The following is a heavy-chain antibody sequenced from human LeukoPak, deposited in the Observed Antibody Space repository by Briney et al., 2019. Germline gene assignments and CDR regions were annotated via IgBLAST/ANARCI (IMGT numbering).Heavy chain of an antibody. Sequence: GGSLRLSCAASGFTFSSYAMHWVRQAPGKGLEWVAVISYDGSNKYYADSVKGRFTTSRDNSKNTLYLQMNSLRAEDTAVYYCANSEYWNEGYWGQGTLVTVSS. CDR3: ANSEYWNEGY. CDR1: GFTFSSYA. CDR2: ISYDGSNK. J-gene: IGHJ4*02. D-gene: IGHD1-1*01. V-gene: IGHV3-30-3*01.